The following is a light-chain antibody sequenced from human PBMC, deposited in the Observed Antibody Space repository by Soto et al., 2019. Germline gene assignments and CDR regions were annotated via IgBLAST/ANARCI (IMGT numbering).Light chain of an antibody. J-gene: IGLJ3*02. Sequence: QSALTQPASVSGSPGQSITISCTGTRSDVGSYDAVSWYQQHPGSAPKLISYEDTKRPAGVSDRFSGSKSGTTASLTISGLQAEDEAYYHCCSYAGSSTWVFGGGTKLTVL. CDR1: RSDVGSYDA. CDR3: CSYAGSSTWV. CDR2: EDT. V-gene: IGLV2-23*01.